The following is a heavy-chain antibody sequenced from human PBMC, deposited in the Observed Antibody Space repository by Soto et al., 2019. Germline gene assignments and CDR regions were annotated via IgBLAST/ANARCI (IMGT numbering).Heavy chain of an antibody. Sequence: SETLSLTCTVSGDSITTRSYYWGWIRQPPGKGLEWIGSIYYSGSTYHNPSLKSRVTISVDTSQSQFSLRLSSVTATDTAVYYCARDRSLRYFDYWGQGALVPVSS. D-gene: IGHD5-12*01. V-gene: IGHV4-39*02. CDR1: GDSITTRSYY. J-gene: IGHJ4*02. CDR3: ARDRSLRYFDY. CDR2: IYYSGST.